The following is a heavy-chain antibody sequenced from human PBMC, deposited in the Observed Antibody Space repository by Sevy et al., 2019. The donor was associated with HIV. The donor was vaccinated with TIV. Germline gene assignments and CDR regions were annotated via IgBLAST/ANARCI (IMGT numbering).Heavy chain of an antibody. CDR2: ISYDGSNK. CDR3: VREGYCTNGVCFGAYPGGYYYYYGMDV. CDR1: GFTFSSYA. Sequence: GGSLRLSCAASGFTFSSYAMHWVRQAPGKGLEWVAVISYDGSNKYYADSVKGRFTISRDNSKNTLYLQMNSLRAEDTAVYYCVREGYCTNGVCFGAYPGGYYYYYGMDVWGQGTTVTVSS. D-gene: IGHD2-8*01. V-gene: IGHV3-30-3*01. J-gene: IGHJ6*02.